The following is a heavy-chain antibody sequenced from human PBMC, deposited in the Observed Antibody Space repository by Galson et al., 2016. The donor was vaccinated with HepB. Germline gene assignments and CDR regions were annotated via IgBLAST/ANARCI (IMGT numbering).Heavy chain of an antibody. J-gene: IGHJ4*02. Sequence: LRLSCAASGFTFRSYGMTWVRQAPGKGLEWVSIISGNGASIYYADSVKGRFTISRDNSKNSLYLQMNSLRAEDTAVYYCAKVLSDSSGYYRDPFDYWGQGTLVTVSS. CDR3: AKVLSDSSGYYRDPFDY. V-gene: IGHV3-23*01. D-gene: IGHD3-22*01. CDR1: GFTFRSYG. CDR2: ISGNGASI.